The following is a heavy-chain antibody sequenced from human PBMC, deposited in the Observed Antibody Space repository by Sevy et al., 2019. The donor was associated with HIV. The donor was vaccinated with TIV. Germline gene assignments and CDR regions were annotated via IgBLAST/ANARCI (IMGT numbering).Heavy chain of an antibody. CDR1: GFTFSNAW. D-gene: IGHD3-10*01. CDR2: IKSKTDGGTT. J-gene: IGHJ6*03. Sequence: GGSLRLSCAASGFTFSNAWMSWVRQAPGKGLEWVGRIKSKTDGGTTDYAAPVKGRFTISRDDSKTTLYLQMNSLKTVDTAGYYCTTDLSWYYSGSGTNRLHRPGRYYMDVWGKGSTVTGSS. CDR3: TTDLSWYYSGSGTNRLHRPGRYYMDV. V-gene: IGHV3-15*01.